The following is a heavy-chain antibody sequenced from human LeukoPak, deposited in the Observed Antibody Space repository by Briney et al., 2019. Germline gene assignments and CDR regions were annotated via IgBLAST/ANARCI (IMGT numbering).Heavy chain of an antibody. D-gene: IGHD1-1*01. CDR2: IKQDGSEK. CDR1: GFTFSRYA. J-gene: IGHJ4*02. CDR3: ARGDAVPYYFDY. Sequence: GRSLRLSCAASGFTFSRYALHWVRQAPGKGLEWVANIKQDGSEKYYVDSVKGRFTISRDNAKNSLYLQMNSLRAEDTAVYYCARGDAVPYYFDYWGQGTLVTVSS. V-gene: IGHV3-7*01.